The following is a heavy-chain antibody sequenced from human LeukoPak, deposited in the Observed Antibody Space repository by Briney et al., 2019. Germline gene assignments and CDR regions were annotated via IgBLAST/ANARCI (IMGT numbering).Heavy chain of an antibody. J-gene: IGHJ4*02. V-gene: IGHV3-11*01. Sequence: GGSLRHSCAASGFTFSDYYMTCIGQAPGKELEWVSHISSSGSTIYYGDSVKGRFTISRDNAKNSLYLQMNSLRAEDTAVYYCARDRTTVTTVHRLDYWGQGTLVTVSS. CDR2: ISSSGSTI. D-gene: IGHD4-11*01. CDR3: ARDRTTVTTVHRLDY. CDR1: GFTFSDYY.